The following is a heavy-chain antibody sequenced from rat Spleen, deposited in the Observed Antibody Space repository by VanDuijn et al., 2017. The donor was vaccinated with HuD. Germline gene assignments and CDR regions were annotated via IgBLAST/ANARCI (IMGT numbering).Heavy chain of an antibody. CDR3: ARPFSSYGYAPHY. CDR1: GFTFNKYW. D-gene: IGHD1-7*01. CDR2: ITTGGAIT. J-gene: IGHJ2*01. V-gene: IGHV5-31*01. Sequence: EVQLVESGGGLVQPGRSLKLSCVASGFTFNKYWMTWIRQAPTKGLEWVASITTGGAITSYRDSVKGRFTISRDTAKSTLYLQMDSLRSEDTATYYCARPFSSYGYAPHYWGQGVMVTVSS.